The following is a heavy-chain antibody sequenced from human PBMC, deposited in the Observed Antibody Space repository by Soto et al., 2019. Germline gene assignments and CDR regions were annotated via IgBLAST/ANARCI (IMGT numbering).Heavy chain of an antibody. D-gene: IGHD3-10*01. J-gene: IGHJ4*02. CDR1: GGSISSGDYY. CDR2: IYYSGST. Sequence: SETLSLTCTVSGGSISSGDYYWSWIRQPPGKGLEWIGSIYYSGSTYYNPSLKSRVTMSVDTSKNQFSLKLSSVTAADTAVYYCARWWFGEFFDYWGQGTLVTVSS. V-gene: IGHV4-30-4*01. CDR3: ARWWFGEFFDY.